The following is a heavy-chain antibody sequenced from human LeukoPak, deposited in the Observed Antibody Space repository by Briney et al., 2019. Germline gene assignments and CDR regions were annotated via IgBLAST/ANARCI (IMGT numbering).Heavy chain of an antibody. CDR3: ARVGGGGYCSGGSCYVAY. D-gene: IGHD2-15*01. CDR1: GFTFSSYG. CDR2: IRSEANSYAT. J-gene: IGHJ4*02. Sequence: GGSLRLSCAASGFTFSSYGMHWVRQASGKGLEWVGRIRSEANSYATAYAASVKGRFTISRDDSKNTAYLQMNSLKTEDTAVYYCARVGGGGYCSGGSCYVAYWGQGTLVTVSS. V-gene: IGHV3-73*01.